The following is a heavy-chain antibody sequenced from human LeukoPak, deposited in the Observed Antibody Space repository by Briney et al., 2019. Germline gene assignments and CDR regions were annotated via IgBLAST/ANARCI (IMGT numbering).Heavy chain of an antibody. D-gene: IGHD2-2*01. CDR2: ISYDGIDK. Sequence: GGSLRLSCAASGFSLSNHGMHWVRQAPGKGLGWVAAISYDGIDKFYADSVRGRFTISRDNSKNTLYLQMNSLRAEDTAVYYCAKAFQVVPAAASDYWGQGTLVTVSS. CDR1: GFSLSNHG. J-gene: IGHJ4*02. CDR3: AKAFQVVPAAASDY. V-gene: IGHV3-30*18.